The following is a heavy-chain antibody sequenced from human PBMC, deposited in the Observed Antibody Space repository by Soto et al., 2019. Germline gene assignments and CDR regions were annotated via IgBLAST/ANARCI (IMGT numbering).Heavy chain of an antibody. CDR1: GYTFTSYD. D-gene: IGHD2-21*01. V-gene: IGHV1-8*01. Sequence: GASVKVSCKASGYTFTSYDINWVRQATGQGLEWMGWMNPNSGNTGYAQKFQGRVTMTRNTSISTAYMELSSLRSEDTAVYYCAETRVNQYYYYYYMDVWGKGTTVTVSS. J-gene: IGHJ6*03. CDR2: MNPNSGNT. CDR3: AETRVNQYYYYYYMDV.